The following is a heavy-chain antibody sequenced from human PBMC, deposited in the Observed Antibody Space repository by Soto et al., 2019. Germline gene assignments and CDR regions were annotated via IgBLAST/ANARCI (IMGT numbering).Heavy chain of an antibody. CDR2: ISAYNGNT. Sequence: QVQLVQSGAEVKKPGASVKVSCKASGYTFTSYGISWVRQAPGQGLEWMGWISAYNGNTNYAQKLQGRVTMTTDTATSTAYMELRSLRSDDTAVYYCAITPIVGATTAYFDYWGQGTLVTVSS. V-gene: IGHV1-18*01. J-gene: IGHJ4*02. CDR3: AITPIVGATTAYFDY. D-gene: IGHD1-26*01. CDR1: GYTFTSYG.